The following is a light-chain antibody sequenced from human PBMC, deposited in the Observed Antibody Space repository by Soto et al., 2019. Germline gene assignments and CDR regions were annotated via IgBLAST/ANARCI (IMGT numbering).Light chain of an antibody. CDR3: QQRSNWHPYT. V-gene: IGKV3-11*01. CDR1: QRVSSY. CDR2: DAS. J-gene: IGKJ2*01. Sequence: EIVLTQSPATLSLSPGERATLSSRASQRVSSYLAWYQQKPGQAPRLLIYDASNRATGIPARFSGSGSGTDFTLTISSLEPEDFAVYYCQQRSNWHPYTFGQGTKLEI.